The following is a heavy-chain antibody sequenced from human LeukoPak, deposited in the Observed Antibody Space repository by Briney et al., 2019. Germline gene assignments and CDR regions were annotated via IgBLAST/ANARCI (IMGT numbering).Heavy chain of an antibody. V-gene: IGHV3-21*01. J-gene: IGHJ4*02. CDR1: GFTFSSYS. D-gene: IGHD6-6*01. CDR2: ISSSSSYI. Sequence: GGSLRLSCAASGFTFSSYSMNWVRQAPGKGLEWVSSISSSSSYIYYADSVKGRFTISRDNAKNSLYLQMNSLRAEDTAVYYCARDRIAARLEYFFDYWGQGTLVTVSS. CDR3: ARDRIAARLEYFFDY.